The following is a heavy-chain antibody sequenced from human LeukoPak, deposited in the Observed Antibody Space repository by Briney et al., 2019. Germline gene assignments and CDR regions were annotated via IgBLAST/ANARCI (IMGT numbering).Heavy chain of an antibody. CDR1: GYTFTSCF. CDR3: ARGPYSGDWHFDF. D-gene: IGHD6-19*01. V-gene: IGHV1-46*01. Sequence: ASVKVSCKASGYTFTSCFIHWVRQAPGQGLEWMGVINPSGGSTSYAQKFQGRVTMTRDTSTSTVSMELSSLRFEDTAVYYCARGPYSGDWHFDFWAREPWSPSP. CDR2: INPSGGST. J-gene: IGHJ4*02.